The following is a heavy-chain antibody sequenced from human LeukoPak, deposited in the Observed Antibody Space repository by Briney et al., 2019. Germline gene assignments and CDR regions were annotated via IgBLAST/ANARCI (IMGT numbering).Heavy chain of an antibody. D-gene: IGHD3-16*02. J-gene: IGHJ4*02. CDR3: ARAPLRKSPYYFDY. V-gene: IGHV3-30-3*01. CDR1: GFTFSSYA. CDR2: ISYDGSNK. Sequence: QPGGSLRLSCAASGFTFSSYAMHWVRQAPGKGLEWVAVISYDGSNKYYADSVKGRFTISKDNSKNTLYLQMNSLRAEDTAVYYCARAPLRKSPYYFDYWGQGTLVTVSS.